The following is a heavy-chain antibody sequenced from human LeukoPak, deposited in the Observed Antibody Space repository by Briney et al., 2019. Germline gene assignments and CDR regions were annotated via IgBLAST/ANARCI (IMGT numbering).Heavy chain of an antibody. Sequence: SETLCLTCTVSGCSISSYYWSWIRQPPGKGLEWIGYIYYSGSTNYNPSLKSRVTISVDTSKNQFSLKLSSVTAADTAVYYCARVGIADAFDIWGQGTMVTVSS. CDR3: ARVGIADAFDI. D-gene: IGHD6-13*01. CDR2: IYYSGST. V-gene: IGHV4-59*01. J-gene: IGHJ3*02. CDR1: GCSISSYY.